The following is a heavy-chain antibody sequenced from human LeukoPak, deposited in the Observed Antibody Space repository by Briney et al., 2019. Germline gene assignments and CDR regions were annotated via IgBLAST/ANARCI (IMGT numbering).Heavy chain of an antibody. D-gene: IGHD6-13*01. J-gene: IGHJ4*02. CDR1: GYTFTGYY. Sequence: GASVKGSCKASGYTFTGYYMHWVRQAPGQGLEWMGRINPNSGGTNYAQKIQGRVTMTRDTSISTAYMELSRLRSDDTAVYYCARVKEIAAALDYWGQGTLVTVSS. CDR3: ARVKEIAAALDY. V-gene: IGHV1-2*06. CDR2: INPNSGGT.